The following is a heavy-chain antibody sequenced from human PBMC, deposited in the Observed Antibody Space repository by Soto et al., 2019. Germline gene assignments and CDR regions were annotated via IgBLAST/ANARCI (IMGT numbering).Heavy chain of an antibody. D-gene: IGHD6-13*01. CDR3: ARQLSGSWYNWFDP. CDR1: GLTFSSYE. Sequence: GGSLRLSCAASGLTFSSYEMNWVRQAPGKGLEWVSVMHSDVTTYYADSVKGRFIISRDNSKNTLYLQMSNLRGEDTARCFCARQLSGSWYNWFDPWGQGTLVTVSS. CDR2: MHSDVTT. J-gene: IGHJ5*02. V-gene: IGHV3-66*04.